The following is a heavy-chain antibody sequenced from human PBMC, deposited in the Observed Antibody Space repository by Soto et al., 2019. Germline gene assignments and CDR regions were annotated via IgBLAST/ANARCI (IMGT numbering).Heavy chain of an antibody. CDR2: IKQDGSEK. J-gene: IGHJ6*02. D-gene: IGHD5-18*01. CDR1: GFTFSSYW. Sequence: PGGSLRLSCAASGFTFSSYWMSWVRQAPGKGLEWVANIKQDGSEKYYVDSVKGRFTISRDNAKNSLYLQMNSLRAEDTAVYYCARELVRIQLWLNYYYGMDVWGQGT. CDR3: ARELVRIQLWLNYYYGMDV. V-gene: IGHV3-7*01.